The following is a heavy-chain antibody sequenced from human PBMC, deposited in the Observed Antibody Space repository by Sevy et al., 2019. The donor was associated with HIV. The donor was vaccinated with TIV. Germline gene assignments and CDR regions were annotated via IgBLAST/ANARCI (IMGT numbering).Heavy chain of an antibody. V-gene: IGHV3-48*02. CDR3: ARDHYPRTKRIAAAGQSYFDY. CDR2: ISSSSSTI. Sequence: GGSLRLSCAASGFTFSSYSMNWVRQAPGKGLEWVSYISSSSSTIYYADSVKGRFTISRDNAKNSLYLQMNSLRDEDTAVYYCARDHYPRTKRIAAAGQSYFDYWGQGTLVTVSS. J-gene: IGHJ4*02. D-gene: IGHD6-13*01. CDR1: GFTFSSYS.